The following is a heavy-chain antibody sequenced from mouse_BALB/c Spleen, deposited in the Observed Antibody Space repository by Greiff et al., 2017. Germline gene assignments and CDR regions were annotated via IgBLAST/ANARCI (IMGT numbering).Heavy chain of an antibody. Sequence: EVKVVESGGGLVKPGGSLKLSCAASGFTFSSYAMSWVRQSPEKRLEWVAEISSGGSYTYYPDTVTGRFTISRDNAKNTLYLEMSSLRSEDTAMYYCARGTGSSWFAYWGQGTLVTVSA. CDR3: ARGTGSSWFAY. J-gene: IGHJ3*01. V-gene: IGHV5-9-4*01. CDR1: GFTFSSYA. CDR2: ISSGGSYT. D-gene: IGHD4-1*01.